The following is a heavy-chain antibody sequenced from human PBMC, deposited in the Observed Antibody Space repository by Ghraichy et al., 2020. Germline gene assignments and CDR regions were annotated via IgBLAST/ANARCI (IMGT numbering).Heavy chain of an antibody. Sequence: SVKVSCKASGGTFSSYAISWVRQAPGQGLEWMGGIIPIFGTANYAQKFQGRVTITADKSTSTAYMELSSLRSEDTAVYYCARADVAEQHLWYFDLWGRGTLVTVSS. CDR3: ARADVAEQHLWYFDL. CDR2: IIPIFGTA. CDR1: GGTFSSYA. D-gene: IGHD6-13*01. J-gene: IGHJ2*01. V-gene: IGHV1-69*06.